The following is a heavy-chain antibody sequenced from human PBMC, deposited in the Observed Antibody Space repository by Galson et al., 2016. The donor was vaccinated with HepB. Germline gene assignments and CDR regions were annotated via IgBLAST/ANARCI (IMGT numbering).Heavy chain of an antibody. J-gene: IGHJ6*02. D-gene: IGHD3-10*01. V-gene: IGHV2-5*02. CDR2: IYWDDDK. Sequence: PALVKPTQTLTLTCTFSGFSLNTYSVGVGWMRQPPGKAPEWLALIYWDDDKGYSPSLESRLSITKDTSKNQVVLTVANMDPVDTATYYCAHSRRIAMVRGATGYYGVDVWGQGTAVTVSS. CDR1: GFSLNTYSVG. CDR3: AHSRRIAMVRGATGYYGVDV.